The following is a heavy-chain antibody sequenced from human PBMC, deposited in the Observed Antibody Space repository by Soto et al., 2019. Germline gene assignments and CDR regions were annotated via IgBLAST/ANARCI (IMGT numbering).Heavy chain of an antibody. CDR1: GYSFSNYA. CDR3: ARDSAYNDFWSSIMEVYHYGLEV. D-gene: IGHD3-3*01. J-gene: IGHJ6*02. CDR2: INVYKGDT. V-gene: IGHV1-18*01. Sequence: QVQLVQSGGEVKKPGASVKVSCKASGYSFSNYAISWVRQAPGQGLEWMGWINVYKGDTKYSQKFQDRVTVTTDTSTSTAYMEFRSLRSDDTGVYYCARDSAYNDFWSSIMEVYHYGLEVWGQGTTVSVSS.